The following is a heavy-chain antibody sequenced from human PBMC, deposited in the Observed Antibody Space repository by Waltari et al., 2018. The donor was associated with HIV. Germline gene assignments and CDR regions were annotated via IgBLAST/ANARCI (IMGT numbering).Heavy chain of an antibody. J-gene: IGHJ4*02. D-gene: IGHD1-26*01. Sequence: EVQLLESGGGLVQPGGSLRLSFATSGFIFSNYAMTWVRQAPGKGLEWVSTIRSIGDTTYYADSVKGRFTTTRANSKDTLYLQMNSLRAEDTAVYYCAKDSMGAIDVEDYFDFWGQGTLVTVSS. V-gene: IGHV3-23*01. CDR2: IRSIGDTT. CDR1: GFIFSNYA. CDR3: AKDSMGAIDVEDYFDF.